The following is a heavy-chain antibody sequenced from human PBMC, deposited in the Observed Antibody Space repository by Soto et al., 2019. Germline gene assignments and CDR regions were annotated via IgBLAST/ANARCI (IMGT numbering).Heavy chain of an antibody. J-gene: IGHJ5*02. V-gene: IGHV4-34*01. CDR1: CGSFSGYY. Sequence: SETLSLTCAVYCGSFSGYYWSWIRQPPGKGLEWIGEINHSGSTNYNPSLKSRVTISVDTSKNQFSLKLSSVTAADTAVYYCARSPYYYGSGSYHWGQGTLVTVSS. D-gene: IGHD3-10*01. CDR3: ARSPYYYGSGSYH. CDR2: INHSGST.